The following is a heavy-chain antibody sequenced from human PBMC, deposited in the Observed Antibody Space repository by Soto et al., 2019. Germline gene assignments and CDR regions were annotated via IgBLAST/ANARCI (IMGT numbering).Heavy chain of an antibody. V-gene: IGHV2-70*04. CDR2: IDCDDDK. CDR3: ARSIVAAGNRWFDP. J-gene: IGHJ5*02. CDR1: GFSLSTCGMR. Sequence: SGPTLVNPTQTLTLTRTFSGFSLSTCGMRVSWIRQPPGKALEWLARIDCDDDKLYSTSLKTRLTISKDTSKNQVVLKMTNMDPVDTATYYCARSIVAAGNRWFDPWGQGTLVTVSS. D-gene: IGHD6-13*01.